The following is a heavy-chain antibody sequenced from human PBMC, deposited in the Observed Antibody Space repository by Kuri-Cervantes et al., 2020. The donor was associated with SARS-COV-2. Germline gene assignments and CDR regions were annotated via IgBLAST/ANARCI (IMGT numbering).Heavy chain of an antibody. D-gene: IGHD3-16*02. CDR3: ARHRGILDSVWGRHRFYHLHS. Sequence: SETLSLTCTVSGGSISSSSYYWGWIRQPPGKGLGWIGSIYHSGSTYYNPSLRRRVTISVDTSKNQFSLKVSSLSAADTAVFYCARHRGILDSVWGRHRFYHLHSWGQGTLVTVSS. CDR1: GGSISSSSYY. V-gene: IGHV4-39*07. J-gene: IGHJ4*02. CDR2: IYHSGST.